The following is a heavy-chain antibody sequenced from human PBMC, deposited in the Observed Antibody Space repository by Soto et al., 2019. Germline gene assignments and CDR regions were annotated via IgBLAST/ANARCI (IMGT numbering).Heavy chain of an antibody. CDR1: GCTFSSYA. CDR2: IIPIFGTA. D-gene: IGHD6-13*01. CDR3: VISRPPTRAGNYGMEV. Sequence: QVQLVQSGAEVKKPGSSVKVSCKASGCTFSSYAISWVRQAPGQGLEWMGGIIPIFGTANYAQKFQGRVTITADKSTSTAYMHRGSQRSHDTAVHYCVISRPPTRAGNYGMEVLGRGSTVTVS. V-gene: IGHV1-69*06. J-gene: IGHJ6*02.